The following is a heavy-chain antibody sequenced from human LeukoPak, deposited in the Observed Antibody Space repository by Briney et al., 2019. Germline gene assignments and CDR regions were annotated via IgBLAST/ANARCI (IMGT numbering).Heavy chain of an antibody. CDR3: ASFEYSSSGLDY. V-gene: IGHV1-2*06. J-gene: IGHJ4*02. CDR2: INPNSGGT. D-gene: IGHD6-6*01. CDR1: GYTFTGYY. Sequence: ASVKVSRKASGYTFTGYYMHWVRQAPGQGLEWMGRINPNSGGTNYAQKFQGRVTMTRDTSISTAYMELSRLRSDDTAVYYCASFEYSSSGLDYWGQGTLVTVSS.